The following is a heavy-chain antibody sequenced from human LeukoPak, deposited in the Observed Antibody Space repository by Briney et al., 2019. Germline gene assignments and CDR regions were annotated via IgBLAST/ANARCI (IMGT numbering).Heavy chain of an antibody. Sequence: PGGSLRLSCAVSGFTSGFTFSSRWMHWVRQAPGKGLAWVSLVKNDGTTNYADSVKGRFTVSRDNAKNTMYLQMNNLRVEDTALYFCHPLGYTSNWGQGTLVTVSS. D-gene: IGHD6-19*01. CDR2: VKNDGTT. CDR3: HPLGYTSN. J-gene: IGHJ4*02. V-gene: IGHV3-74*01. CDR1: GFTFSSRW.